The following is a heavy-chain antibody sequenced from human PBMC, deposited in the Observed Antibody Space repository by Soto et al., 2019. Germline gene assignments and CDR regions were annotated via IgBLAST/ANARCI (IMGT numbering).Heavy chain of an antibody. V-gene: IGHV4-59*01. CDR2: IYYSGST. D-gene: IGHD2-21*02. CDR1: GGSISSYY. Sequence: SETLSLTCTLSGGSISSYYLSWIRQPPGKGLEWIGYIYYSGSTNYNPSLKSRVNISVDTSKNQFSLKLSSVTAADTAVYYCARDLGDLTFDYWGQGTLVTVSS. J-gene: IGHJ4*02. CDR3: ARDLGDLTFDY.